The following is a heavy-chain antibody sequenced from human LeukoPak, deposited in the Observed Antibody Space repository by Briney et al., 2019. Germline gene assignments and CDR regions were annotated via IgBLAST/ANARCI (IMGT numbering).Heavy chain of an antibody. V-gene: IGHV3-7*01. CDR3: ARDAVGIYRIIDY. J-gene: IGHJ4*02. CDR1: GFMFSSYW. D-gene: IGHD6-13*01. Sequence: GGSLRLSCAVSGFMFSSYWMSWVRQAPGKGLEWVANIKQDGSEKYYVDSVKGRFTISRDNAKNSLYLQMNSLRAEDTAAYYCARDAVGIYRIIDYWGQGTLVTVSS. CDR2: IKQDGSEK.